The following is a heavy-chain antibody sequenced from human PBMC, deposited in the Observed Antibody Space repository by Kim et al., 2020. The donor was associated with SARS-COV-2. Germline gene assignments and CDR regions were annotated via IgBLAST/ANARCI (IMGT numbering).Heavy chain of an antibody. V-gene: IGHV3-23*01. J-gene: IGHJ4*02. Sequence: VKGRFTISRDNAKTTQYLQMNSLRAEDTAVYYWAKPVMGSGWYRGNYFDYWGQGTLVTVSS. D-gene: IGHD6-19*01. CDR3: AKPVMGSGWYRGNYFDY.